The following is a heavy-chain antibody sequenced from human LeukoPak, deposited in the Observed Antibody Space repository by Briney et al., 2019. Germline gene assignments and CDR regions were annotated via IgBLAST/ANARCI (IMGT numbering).Heavy chain of an antibody. J-gene: IGHJ4*02. CDR1: GGSISSGAYY. D-gene: IGHD4-17*01. Sequence: SQTLSLTCTVSGGSISSGAYYWSWIRQHPGKGLEWIGHIYYSGSTYYNPSLKSRVTISVDTSNNQFSLRLSFVTAADTAVYYCARDRLNGDYGRVCDYWGQGTLVTVSS. V-gene: IGHV4-31*02. CDR3: ARDRLNGDYGRVCDY. CDR2: IYYSGST.